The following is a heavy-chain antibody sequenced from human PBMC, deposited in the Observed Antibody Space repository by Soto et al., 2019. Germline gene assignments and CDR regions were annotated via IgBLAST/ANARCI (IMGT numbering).Heavy chain of an antibody. D-gene: IGHD6-13*01. Sequence: SETLSLTCTVSVDSITTYYWSWIRQPAGKRLEWIGRIDASGNTNYNPSLKSRVTMSVDTSKKQFSLKLTSVTAADTAVYYCARYSNNWFQTEGMDVWGQVTKV. CDR3: ARYSNNWFQTEGMDV. V-gene: IGHV4-4*07. CDR2: IDASGNT. CDR1: VDSITTYY. J-gene: IGHJ6*02.